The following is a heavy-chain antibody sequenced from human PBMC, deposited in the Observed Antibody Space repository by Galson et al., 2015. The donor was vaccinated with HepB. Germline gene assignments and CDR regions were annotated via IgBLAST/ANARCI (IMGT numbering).Heavy chain of an antibody. D-gene: IGHD6-6*01. CDR2: IIPIFGTA. CDR3: ARGGNIAARPFVY. V-gene: IGHV1-69*13. J-gene: IGHJ4*02. CDR1: GGTFSSYA. Sequence: SVKVSCKASGGTFSSYAISWVRQAPGQGLEWMGGIIPIFGTANYAQKFQGRVTITADESTSTAYMELSSLRSEDTAVYYCARGGNIAARPFVYWGQGTLVTVSS.